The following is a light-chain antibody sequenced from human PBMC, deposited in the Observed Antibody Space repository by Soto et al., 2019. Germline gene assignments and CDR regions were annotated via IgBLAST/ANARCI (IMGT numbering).Light chain of an antibody. CDR3: HQRQYWPPIT. CDR1: LSVSVY. CDR2: DAS. Sequence: VVLTQSPATLSLSPGERATLSCRTSLSVSVYLDWYQQKPGQAPRLLISDASTRATGIPARFSGSGSGTAFTLTISSLEPEDFAVYYCHQRQYWPPITFGQGTRLEIK. J-gene: IGKJ5*01. V-gene: IGKV3-11*01.